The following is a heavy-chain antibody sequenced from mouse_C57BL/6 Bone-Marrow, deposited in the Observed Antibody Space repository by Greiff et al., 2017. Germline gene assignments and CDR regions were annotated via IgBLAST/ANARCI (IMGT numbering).Heavy chain of an antibody. V-gene: IGHV2-9-1*01. D-gene: IGHD2-4*01. CDR3: ARKGVNYDYGYYAMDY. J-gene: IGHJ4*01. CDR2: IWTGGGT. CDR1: GFSLTSYA. Sequence: QVQLQQSGPGLVAPSQSLSITCTVSGFSLTSYAISWVRQPPGKGLEWLGVIWTGGGTNSNSALKSRLSISKDNSKSQVFLKMNRRQTDDTARYYCARKGVNYDYGYYAMDYWGQGTSVTVSS.